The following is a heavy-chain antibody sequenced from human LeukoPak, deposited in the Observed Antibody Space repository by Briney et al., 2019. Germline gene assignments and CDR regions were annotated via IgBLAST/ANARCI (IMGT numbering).Heavy chain of an antibody. CDR2: INPNSGGT. V-gene: IGHV1-2*02. CDR3: ARDLEYLYPGGAFDI. J-gene: IGHJ3*02. Sequence: GASVKVSCKASGYTFTGCYMHWVRQAPGQGLEWMGWINPNSGGTNYAQKFQGRVTMTRDTSISTAYMELSRLRSDDTAVYYCARDLEYLYPGGAFDIWGQGTMVTVSS. CDR1: GYTFTGCY. D-gene: IGHD3-16*01.